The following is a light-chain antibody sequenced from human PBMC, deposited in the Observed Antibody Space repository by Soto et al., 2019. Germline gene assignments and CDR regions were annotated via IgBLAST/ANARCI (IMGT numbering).Light chain of an antibody. CDR1: QGISNY. V-gene: IGKV1-16*01. Sequence: DIQMTQSPSSLSASLGDRVTITCRASQGISNYLAWFQQKPGRAPQSLIYATSTLESGVPSRFSGSASGTDFTLTINSLQPEDFATYYCQEYITPPFTFGQGTRLELK. J-gene: IGKJ2*01. CDR2: ATS. CDR3: QEYITPPFT.